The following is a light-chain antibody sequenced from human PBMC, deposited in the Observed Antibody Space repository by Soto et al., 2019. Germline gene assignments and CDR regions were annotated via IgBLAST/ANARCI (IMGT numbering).Light chain of an antibody. CDR3: AAWDDSRSGYV. V-gene: IGLV1-44*01. J-gene: IGLJ1*01. CDR1: SSNIGSNT. Sequence: QSVLTQPPSASGTPGQRVTISCSGSSSNIGSNTVNWYQQLPGTTPKLLIYSNNQRPSGVPDRFSGSKSGTSASLAISGLQSVDEADYYCAAWDDSRSGYVFGTATKVTVL. CDR2: SNN.